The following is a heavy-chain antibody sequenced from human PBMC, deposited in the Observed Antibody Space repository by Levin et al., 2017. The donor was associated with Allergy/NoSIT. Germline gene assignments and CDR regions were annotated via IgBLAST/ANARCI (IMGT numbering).Heavy chain of an antibody. J-gene: IGHJ4*02. CDR3: TTYSSSWYYFDY. D-gene: IGHD6-13*01. CDR2: IKSKADGGTT. V-gene: IGHV3-15*01. CDR1: GITFSNSW. Sequence: GGSLRLSCAASGITFSNSWMSWARQAPGKGLEWVGRIKSKADGGTTEYAAPVKGRFTISRDDSKNTLYLQMNSLKTEDTAVYFCTTYSSSWYYFDYWGQGTLVTVSS.